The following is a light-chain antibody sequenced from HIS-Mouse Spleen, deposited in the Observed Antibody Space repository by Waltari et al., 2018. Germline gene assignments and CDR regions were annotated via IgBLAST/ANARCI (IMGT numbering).Light chain of an antibody. CDR2: DAS. CDR1: QGISSA. J-gene: IGKJ4*01. Sequence: AIQLTQSPSSLSASVGDRVTITCRASQGISSALAWYQQKPGKASKLLIYDASSLESGVPSRFSGSGSGTDFTLTISSLQPEDFATYYCQQFNSYPALTCGGGTKVEIK. V-gene: IGKV1-13*02. CDR3: QQFNSYPALT.